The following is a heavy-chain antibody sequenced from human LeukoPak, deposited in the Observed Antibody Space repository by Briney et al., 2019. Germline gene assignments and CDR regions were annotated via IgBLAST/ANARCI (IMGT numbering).Heavy chain of an antibody. CDR1: GGTFSSYA. D-gene: IGHD1-26*01. V-gene: IGHV1-69*01. CDR2: IIPIFGTA. CDR3: ARDDSSGSYSRKFDY. Sequence: GGSLRLSCAASGGTFSSYAISWVRQAPGQGLEWMGGIIPIFGTANYAQKFQGRVTITADESTSTAYMELSSLRSEDTAVYYCARDDSSGSYSRKFDYWGQGTLVTVSS. J-gene: IGHJ4*02.